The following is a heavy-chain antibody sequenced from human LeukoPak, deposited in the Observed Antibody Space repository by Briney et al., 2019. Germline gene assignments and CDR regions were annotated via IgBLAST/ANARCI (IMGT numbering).Heavy chain of an antibody. CDR3: AKDSAVAASLYYMDV. V-gene: IGHV3-7*01. CDR1: GFTFSSYW. D-gene: IGHD6-19*01. J-gene: IGHJ6*03. Sequence: GGSLRLSCAASGFTFSSYWMKWVRQTSGKELEWVAIIKQDGSEKYYVDSVKGRFTISRDNAKNSLYLQMNSLRAEDTAVYYCAKDSAVAASLYYMDVWGKGTTVTVSS. CDR2: IKQDGSEK.